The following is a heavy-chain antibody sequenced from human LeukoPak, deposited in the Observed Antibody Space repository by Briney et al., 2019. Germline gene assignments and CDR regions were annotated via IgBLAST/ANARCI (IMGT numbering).Heavy chain of an antibody. CDR3: ARTNQYYYYMDV. Sequence: SVKVSCKASGYTFTSYGISWVRQAPGQGLEWMGGIIPIFGTANYAQKFQGRVTITTDESTSTAYMELSSLRSEDTAVYYCARTNQYYYYMDVWGKGTTVTASS. J-gene: IGHJ6*03. D-gene: IGHD1-14*01. CDR2: IIPIFGTA. CDR1: GYTFTSYG. V-gene: IGHV1-69*05.